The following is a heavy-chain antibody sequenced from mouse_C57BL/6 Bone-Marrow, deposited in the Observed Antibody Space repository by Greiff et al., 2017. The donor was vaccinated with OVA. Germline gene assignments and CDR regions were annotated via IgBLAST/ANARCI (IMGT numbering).Heavy chain of an antibody. Sequence: VQLQQSGAELVKPGASVKLSCKASGYTFTSYWMHWVKQRPGQGLEWIGMIHPNSGSTNYNEKFKSKATLTVDKASSTAYMQLSSLTSEDSAVYYRASRNYDYDGVPFDYWGQGTTLTVSS. D-gene: IGHD2-4*01. CDR2: IHPNSGST. V-gene: IGHV1-64*01. J-gene: IGHJ2*01. CDR1: GYTFTSYW. CDR3: ASRNYDYDGVPFDY.